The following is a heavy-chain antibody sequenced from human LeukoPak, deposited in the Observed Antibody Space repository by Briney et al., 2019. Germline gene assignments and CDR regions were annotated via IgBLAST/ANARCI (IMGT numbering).Heavy chain of an antibody. CDR3: ARGPSFWTTVTYYFDY. V-gene: IGHV4-34*01. J-gene: IGHJ4*02. Sequence: PSETLSLTCAVYGGSFSGYYWSWIRQPPGKGLEWIGEINHSGSTNYNPSLKSRVIISVDTSKNQFSLKLSSVTAADTAVYYCARGPSFWTTVTYYFDYWGQGTLVTVSS. CDR1: GGSFSGYY. CDR2: INHSGST. D-gene: IGHD4-17*01.